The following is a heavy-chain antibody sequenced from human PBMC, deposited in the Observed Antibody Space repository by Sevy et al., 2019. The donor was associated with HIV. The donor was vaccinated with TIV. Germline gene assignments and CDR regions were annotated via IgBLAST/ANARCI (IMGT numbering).Heavy chain of an antibody. V-gene: IGHV3-7*01. Sequence: EGCLRLSCAASGFTFSSYWMSWVRQAPGKGLEWVANIKQDGSEKYYVDSVKGRFTISRDNAKNSLYLQMNSLRAEDTAVYYCARDPYSYGPNDAFDIWGQGTMVTVSS. CDR3: ARDPYSYGPNDAFDI. CDR2: IKQDGSEK. J-gene: IGHJ3*02. D-gene: IGHD5-18*01. CDR1: GFTFSSYW.